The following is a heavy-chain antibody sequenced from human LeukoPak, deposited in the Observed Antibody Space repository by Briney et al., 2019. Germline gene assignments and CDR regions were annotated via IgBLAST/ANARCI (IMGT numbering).Heavy chain of an antibody. J-gene: IGHJ4*02. D-gene: IGHD3-10*01. CDR3: ASAPFVYGPNRFDY. V-gene: IGHV4-59*08. CDR2: MYHTESA. CDR1: GASITSYY. Sequence: KPSETMSLTCNVSGASITSYYWTWLRQSPGKGLEWIGYMYHTESANYHPSLKSRVTISIDTSKNQVSLKMRSVTAADTAVYYCASAPFVYGPNRFDYWGQGTLVTVSS.